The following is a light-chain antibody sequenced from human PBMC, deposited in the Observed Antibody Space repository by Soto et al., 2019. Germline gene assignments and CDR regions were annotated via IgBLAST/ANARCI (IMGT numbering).Light chain of an antibody. CDR2: DAS. J-gene: IGKJ4*01. CDR3: QQRSNWPQIT. Sequence: EIVLTQSPATLSLSPGERATLSCRASQSVSKYLAWYQQKPGQAPRLLIHDASNRATGIPARFSGSGSGTDCTLTISSLEPEDFGVYYCQQRSNWPQITFGGGTKVEIK. CDR1: QSVSKY. V-gene: IGKV3-11*01.